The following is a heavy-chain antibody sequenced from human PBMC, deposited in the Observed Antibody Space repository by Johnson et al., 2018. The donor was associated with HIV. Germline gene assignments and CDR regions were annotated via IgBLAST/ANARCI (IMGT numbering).Heavy chain of an antibody. J-gene: IGHJ3*02. Sequence: VQLVESGGSVVRPGGSLRLSCAASGFTFDNFAMSWVRQAPGKGLEWVSTISGSGGSTYYADSVKGRFTISRDNSKNTLYLQMNSLRAEDTAVYYCSKEGRYVEGAFDIWGQGTMVTVSS. V-gene: IGHV3-23*04. CDR1: GFTFDNFA. CDR2: ISGSGGST. CDR3: SKEGRYVEGAFDI. D-gene: IGHD5-12*01.